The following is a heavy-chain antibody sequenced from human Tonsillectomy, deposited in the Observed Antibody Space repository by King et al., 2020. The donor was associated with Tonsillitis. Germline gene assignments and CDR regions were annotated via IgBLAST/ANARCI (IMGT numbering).Heavy chain of an antibody. V-gene: IGHV1-69*01. CDR3: ARHYYDSSGYSGEYYYYGMDV. D-gene: IGHD3-22*01. CDR1: GGTFSSYA. J-gene: IGHJ6*02. CDR2: IIPIFGTA. Sequence: QLVQSGAEVKKPGSSVKVSCKASGGTFSSYAISWVRQAPGQGLEWMGGIIPIFGTANYAQKFQGRVTITADESTSTAYMELSSLRSEETAVYYCARHYYDSSGYSGEYYYYGMDVWGQGTTVTVSS.